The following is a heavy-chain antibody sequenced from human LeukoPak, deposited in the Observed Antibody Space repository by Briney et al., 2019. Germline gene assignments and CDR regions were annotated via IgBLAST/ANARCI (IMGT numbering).Heavy chain of an antibody. V-gene: IGHV5-51*01. CDR1: GYSFTSYW. CDR3: ARLSYYGSGSYSRGYYFDY. Sequence: GESLKISCKGSGYSFTSYWIGWVRQMPGKGLEWMGIIYPGDSDTRYSPSFQGQVTISADKSISTAYLQWSSLKASDTAMYYCARLSYYGSGSYSRGYYFDYWGQGTLVTVSS. J-gene: IGHJ4*02. D-gene: IGHD3-10*01. CDR2: IYPGDSDT.